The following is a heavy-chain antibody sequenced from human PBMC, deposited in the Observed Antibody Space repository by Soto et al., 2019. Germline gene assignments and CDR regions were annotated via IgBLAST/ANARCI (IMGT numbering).Heavy chain of an antibody. CDR2: IIPIHGTT. J-gene: IGHJ4*02. V-gene: IGHV1-69*01. CDR3: ARGWGLVS. Sequence: QLEQSGAEVRKPGSSVKVSCKPSGGSLTSYPMAWVRQAPGQGFEWMGGIIPIHGTTEYAQKFQGRVTITADESTNRATLELTGLTSENTAVYDWARGWGLVSWGQGTLVTVSS. D-gene: IGHD1-26*01. CDR1: GGSLTSYP.